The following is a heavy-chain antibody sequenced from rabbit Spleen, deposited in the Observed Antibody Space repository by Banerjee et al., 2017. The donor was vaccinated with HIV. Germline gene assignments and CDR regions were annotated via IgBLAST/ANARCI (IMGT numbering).Heavy chain of an antibody. J-gene: IGHJ6*01. V-gene: IGHV1S40*01. CDR2: IDSGSSGFT. D-gene: IGHD8-1*01. CDR3: ARDSGTSFSSYGMDL. Sequence: QSLEESGGGLVQPEASLTLTCTASGVSFSGNSYMCWVRQAPGKGLEWIACIDSGSSGFTYFANWANGRFTISKTSSTTVTLQVTSLTAADTATYFCARDSGTSFSSYGMDLWGPGTLVTVS. CDR1: GVSFSGNSY.